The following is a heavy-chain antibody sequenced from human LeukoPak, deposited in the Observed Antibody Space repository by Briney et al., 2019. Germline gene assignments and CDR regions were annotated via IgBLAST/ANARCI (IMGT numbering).Heavy chain of an antibody. V-gene: IGHV1-2*02. D-gene: IGHD5-12*01. CDR3: AREEIVATTPFDY. J-gene: IGHJ4*02. CDR2: INPNSGGT. CDR1: GYTFTGYY. Sequence: ASVKVSCKASGYTFTGYYMHWVRQAPGQGLEWKGWINPNSGGTNYAQKLQGRVTMTTDTSTSTAYMELRSLRSDDTAVYYCAREEIVATTPFDYWGQGTLVTVSS.